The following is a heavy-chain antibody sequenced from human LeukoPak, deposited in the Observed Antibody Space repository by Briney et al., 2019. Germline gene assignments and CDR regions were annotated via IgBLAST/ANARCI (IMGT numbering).Heavy chain of an antibody. CDR1: GFTFDDYA. Sequence: GGSLRLSCAASGFTFDDYAMHWVRQAPGKGLEWVSLISGDGNTYYADSVKGRFTISRDNSKNSLYLQMNSLRTEDTALYYCAKAPGNYYSYYIDVWGKGTTVTVSS. CDR2: ISGDGNT. J-gene: IGHJ6*03. V-gene: IGHV3-43*02. CDR3: AKAPGNYYSYYIDV.